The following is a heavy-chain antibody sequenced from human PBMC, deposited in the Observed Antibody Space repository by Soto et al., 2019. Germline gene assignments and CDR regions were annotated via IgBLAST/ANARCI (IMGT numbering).Heavy chain of an antibody. Sequence: PGGSLRLSCTASGFTFGDYAMSWVRQAPGKGLEWVGFIRSKAYGGTTEYAASVKGRFTISRDDSKSIAYLQMNSPKTEDTAVYYCTSSYYDILTGYSMDYYYGMDVWGQGTTVTVSS. CDR2: IRSKAYGGTT. CDR1: GFTFGDYA. J-gene: IGHJ6*02. D-gene: IGHD3-9*01. V-gene: IGHV3-49*04. CDR3: TSSYYDILTGYSMDYYYGMDV.